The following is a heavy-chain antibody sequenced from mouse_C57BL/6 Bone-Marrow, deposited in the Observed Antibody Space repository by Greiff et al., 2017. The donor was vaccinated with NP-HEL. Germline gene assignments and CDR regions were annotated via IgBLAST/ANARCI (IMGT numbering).Heavy chain of an antibody. CDR1: GYTFTSYW. D-gene: IGHD1-2*01. Sequence: QVQLQQPGAELVKPGASVKLSCKASGYTFTSYWMHWVKQRPGQGLEWIGMIHPNSGSTNYNEKFKSKATLTVDKSSSTAYMQLSSLTSEDSAVYYCARSVITTVPHFDYWGKGTTLTVSS. CDR2: IHPNSGST. J-gene: IGHJ2*01. CDR3: ARSVITTVPHFDY. V-gene: IGHV1-64*01.